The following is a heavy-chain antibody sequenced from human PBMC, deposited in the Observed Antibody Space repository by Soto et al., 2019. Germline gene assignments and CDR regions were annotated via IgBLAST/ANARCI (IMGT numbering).Heavy chain of an antibody. CDR1: GFTFSSYD. D-gene: IGHD6-19*01. J-gene: IGHJ4*02. Sequence: EVRLLESGGVLVQPGGSLRLSCAASGFTFSSYDMTWARQAPGKGLEWVSTISNSGNTYYADSVKGRFTISRDNSKDTLYLQMKSLRAEDTAVYYCAKYRTRVSVASEDWGQGTLVTVSS. CDR3: AKYRTRVSVASED. CDR2: ISNSGNT. V-gene: IGHV3-23*01.